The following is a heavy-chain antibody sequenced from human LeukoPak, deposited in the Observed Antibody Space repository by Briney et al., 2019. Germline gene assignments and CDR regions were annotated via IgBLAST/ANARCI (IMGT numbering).Heavy chain of an antibody. CDR2: TYYRSKWYN. CDR3: ARVTLIPYYYDSSGYYSAFDI. D-gene: IGHD3-22*01. Sequence: SQTLSLTCAISGDSVSSNSAAWNWIRQSPSRGLEWLGRTYYRSKWYNDYAVSVKSRITINPDTSKNQFSLQLNSVTPEDTAVYYCARVTLIPYYYDSSGYYSAFDIWGQGTMVTVSS. J-gene: IGHJ3*02. CDR1: GDSVSSNSAA. V-gene: IGHV6-1*01.